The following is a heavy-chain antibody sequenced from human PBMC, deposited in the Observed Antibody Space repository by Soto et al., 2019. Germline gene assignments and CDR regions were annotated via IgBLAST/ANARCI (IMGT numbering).Heavy chain of an antibody. Sequence: GESLKISCAASGFTFSSYSMNWVRQAPGKGLEWVSSISSSSSYIYYADSVKGRFTISRDNAKNSLYLQMNSLRAEDTAVYYCARSKLYSSSWYGAFDIWGQGTMVTVSS. V-gene: IGHV3-21*01. J-gene: IGHJ3*02. D-gene: IGHD6-13*01. CDR3: ARSKLYSSSWYGAFDI. CDR2: ISSSSSYI. CDR1: GFTFSSYS.